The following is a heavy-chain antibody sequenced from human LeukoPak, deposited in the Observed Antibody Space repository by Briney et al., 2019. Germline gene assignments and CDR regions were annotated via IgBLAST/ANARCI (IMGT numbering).Heavy chain of an antibody. Sequence: SETLSLTCTVSGGSISSYYWSWIRQPPGKGLEWIGYIYYSGSTNYNPSLKSRVTISVDTSKNQFSLKLRSVTAADTAVYYCARAGYSSGWYYFDYWGQGTLVTVSS. CDR1: GGSISSYY. D-gene: IGHD6-19*01. J-gene: IGHJ4*02. CDR2: IYYSGST. V-gene: IGHV4-59*01. CDR3: ARAGYSSGWYYFDY.